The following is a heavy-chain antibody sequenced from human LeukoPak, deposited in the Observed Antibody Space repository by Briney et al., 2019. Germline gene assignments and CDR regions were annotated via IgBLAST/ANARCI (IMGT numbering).Heavy chain of an antibody. CDR3: ARGPTYCSSGCLQGE. V-gene: IGHV4-61*02. CDR2: IYTSGST. J-gene: IGHJ4*02. D-gene: IGHD2-2*01. Sequence: SETLSLTCTVSGGSISSGSYYWSWIRRPAGKGLEWIGRIYTSGSTNYNPSLKSRVTISVDTSKNQFSLKLSSVTAADTAVYYCARGPTYCSSGCLQGEWGQGTLVTVSS. CDR1: GGSISSGSYY.